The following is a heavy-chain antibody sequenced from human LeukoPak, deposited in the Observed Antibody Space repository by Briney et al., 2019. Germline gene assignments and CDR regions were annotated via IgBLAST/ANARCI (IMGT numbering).Heavy chain of an antibody. V-gene: IGHV3-21*01. D-gene: IGHD2/OR15-2a*01. CDR3: ARDYQYGYSTNWYHLAQIDY. J-gene: IGHJ4*02. CDR1: RFTFSSYS. Sequence: GGSLRLSCAASRFTFSSYSMNWVRQAPGKGLEWVSSISSSRSYIYADSVKGRFTVSRDNAKNSLYLQMNSLRAEDTAIYYCARDYQYGYSTNWYHLAQIDYWGQGTLVTVSS. CDR2: ISSSRSYI.